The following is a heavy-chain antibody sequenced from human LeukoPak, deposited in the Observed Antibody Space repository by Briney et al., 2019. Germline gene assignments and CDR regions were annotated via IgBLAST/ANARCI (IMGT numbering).Heavy chain of an antibody. V-gene: IGHV4-34*01. CDR1: GESFSNHY. CDR3: ARGRGVAARRGFDF. CDR2: IEHRGNT. J-gene: IGHJ4*02. D-gene: IGHD6-6*01. Sequence: PSETLSLTCVVNGESFSNHYWTWIRQSPGKGLEWIGEIEHRGNTNYNPSLKSRVTISVDTSKNEFSLKLKSMTAADTAVSYCARGRGVAARRGFDFWGQGTLVTVSS.